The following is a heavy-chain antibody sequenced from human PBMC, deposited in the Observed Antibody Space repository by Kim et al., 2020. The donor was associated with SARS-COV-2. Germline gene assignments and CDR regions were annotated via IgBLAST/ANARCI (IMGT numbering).Heavy chain of an antibody. J-gene: IGHJ6*01. V-gene: IGHV3-30*04. CDR3: ARDIASYSSGWIYNHYGMDV. CDR2: ISYDGSNK. Sequence: GGSLRLSCAASGFTFSSYGMHWVRQAPGKGLEWVAVISYDGSNKNYVDSVKGRFTISRDNSKNTLYLQMNSLRAEDTAVYYCARDIASYSSGWIYNHYGMDVWGQGTTVTVSS. CDR1: GFTFSSYG. D-gene: IGHD6-19*01.